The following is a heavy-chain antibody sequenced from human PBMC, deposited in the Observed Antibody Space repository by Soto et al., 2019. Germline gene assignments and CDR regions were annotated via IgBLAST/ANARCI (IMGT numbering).Heavy chain of an antibody. J-gene: IGHJ4*02. D-gene: IGHD3-3*01. V-gene: IGHV4-61*08. CDR3: ARDFAYFDS. CDR2: VYHTGRT. CDR1: GCSFKSGDTS. Sequence: ETLSLPCTVSGCSFKSGDTSWSWIRQPPGKGLEWIGYVYHTGRTSYNPSLKSRVSISMDTSKNQFSLNLDSVTAADTAVYFCARDFAYFDSWGQGTLVTVSS.